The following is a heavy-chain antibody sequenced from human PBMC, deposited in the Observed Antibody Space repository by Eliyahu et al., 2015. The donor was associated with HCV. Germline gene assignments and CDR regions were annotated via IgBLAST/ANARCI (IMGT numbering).Heavy chain of an antibody. J-gene: IGHJ5*02. CDR1: GGXXTTYY. Sequence: QVQLQESGPGLVKPSETLSLTCTVSGGXXTTYYWGWXRQPPGKGLGWIGFIHYSGSTNYNPSLKSRVTISVDTSKNQFSLNLTSVTAADTAMYYCASGGGGIAVTGTGGWFDPWGQGTLVTVSP. CDR3: ASGGGGIAVTGTGGWFDP. D-gene: IGHD6-19*01. V-gene: IGHV4-59*01. CDR2: IHYSGST.